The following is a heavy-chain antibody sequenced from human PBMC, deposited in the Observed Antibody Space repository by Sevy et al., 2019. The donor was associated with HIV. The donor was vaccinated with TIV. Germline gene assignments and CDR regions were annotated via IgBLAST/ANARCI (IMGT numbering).Heavy chain of an antibody. CDR1: GFTFSSYW. V-gene: IGHV3-7*01. Sequence: GSLRLSCAASGFTFSSYWMSWVRQAPGKGLEWVATMKRDGSEKYYVDSVKGRFTISRDNAKHSLYLQMNSLRAEDTAVYYCVREGLGGFSYSLDCWGQGTLVTVSS. CDR2: MKRDGSEK. D-gene: IGHD5-18*01. CDR3: VREGLGGFSYSLDC. J-gene: IGHJ4*02.